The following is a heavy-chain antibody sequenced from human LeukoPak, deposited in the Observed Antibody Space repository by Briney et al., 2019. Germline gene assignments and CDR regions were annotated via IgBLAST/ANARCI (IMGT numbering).Heavy chain of an antibody. V-gene: IGHV4-59*12. J-gene: IGHJ5*02. D-gene: IGHD6-13*01. Sequence: SETLSLTCTVSGGSISSYYWSWIRQPPGKGLEWIGYIYYSGSTKYNPSLKSRVTISADTSKNQFSLKLSSVTAADTAVYYCAREGPGYSSNNWFDPWGQGTLVTVSS. CDR2: IYYSGST. CDR3: AREGPGYSSNNWFDP. CDR1: GGSISSYY.